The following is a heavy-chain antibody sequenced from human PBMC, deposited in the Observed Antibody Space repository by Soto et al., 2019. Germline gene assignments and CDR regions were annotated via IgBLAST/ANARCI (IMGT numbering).Heavy chain of an antibody. CDR1: GYTFTSYG. CDR3: ARYGRYYASSGYLGYYGMDV. D-gene: IGHD3-22*01. V-gene: IGHV1-18*01. CDR2: ISAYNGNT. J-gene: IGHJ6*02. Sequence: QVQLVQSGAEVKKPGASVKVSCKASGYTFTSYGISWVRQAPGQGLEWMGWISAYNGNTNYAQKLQGRVTMTTDTSTSTAYMELRSLRCDDTAVYYCARYGRYYASSGYLGYYGMDVWGQGTTVTVSS.